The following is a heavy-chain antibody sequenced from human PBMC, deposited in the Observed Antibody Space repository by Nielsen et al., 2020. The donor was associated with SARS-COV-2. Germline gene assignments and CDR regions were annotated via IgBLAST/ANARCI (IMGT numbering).Heavy chain of an antibody. V-gene: IGHV4-39*01. J-gene: IGHJ4*02. D-gene: IGHD3-22*01. CDR2: IYYSGST. Sequence: SETLSLTCTVSGGSISSSSYYWGWIRQPPGKGLEWIGSIYYSGSTYHNPSLKSRVTISVDTSKNQFSLKLSSVTAADTAVYYRASRLYYYDSSGYPLDWGQGTLVTVSS. CDR1: GGSISSSSYY. CDR3: ASRLYYYDSSGYPLD.